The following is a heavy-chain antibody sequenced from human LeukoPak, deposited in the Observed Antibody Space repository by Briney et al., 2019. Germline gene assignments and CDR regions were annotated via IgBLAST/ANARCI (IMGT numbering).Heavy chain of an antibody. J-gene: IGHJ4*02. CDR3: ARDGKSSSWPNYFDY. V-gene: IGHV3-64*04. Sequence: GGSLRLSCSASGFPFNTYAIHWVRQAPGKGLEYVAGISSNGDNTDFADSAKGRFTISRDNSKSTLFLQMNSLRAEDTAVYYCARDGKSSSWPNYFDYWGQGTLVTVSS. D-gene: IGHD6-13*01. CDR1: GFPFNTYA. CDR2: ISSNGDNT.